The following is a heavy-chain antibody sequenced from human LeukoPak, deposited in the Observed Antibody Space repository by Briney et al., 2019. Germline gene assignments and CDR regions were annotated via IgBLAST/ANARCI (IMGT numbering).Heavy chain of an antibody. Sequence: SETLSLTCTVSGGSISSSSYYWGWIRQPPGKGLEWIGSIYYSGSTYYNPSLKSRVTISVDTSKNQFSLKLSPVTAADTAVYYCARLVPPGSSCFDYWGQGTLVTVSS. CDR2: IYYSGST. D-gene: IGHD6-6*01. J-gene: IGHJ4*02. V-gene: IGHV4-39*01. CDR3: ARLVPPGSSCFDY. CDR1: GGSISSSSYY.